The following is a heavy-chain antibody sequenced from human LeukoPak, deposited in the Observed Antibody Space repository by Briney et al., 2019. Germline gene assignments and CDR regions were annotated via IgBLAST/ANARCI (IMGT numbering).Heavy chain of an antibody. D-gene: IGHD3-10*01. J-gene: IGHJ4*02. CDR3: ARDYYGSGSFDY. V-gene: IGHV4-59*01. CDR1: GGSISSYY. CDR2: IYYSGST. Sequence: SETLSLTCTVAGGSISSYYWSWIRQPPGKGLEWIGYIYYSGSTNYNPSLKSRVTISVDTSKNQFSLKLSSVTAADTAVYYCARDYYGSGSFDYWGQGTLVSVSS.